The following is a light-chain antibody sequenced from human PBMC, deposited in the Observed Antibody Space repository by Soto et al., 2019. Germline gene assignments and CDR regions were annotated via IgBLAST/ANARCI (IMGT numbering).Light chain of an antibody. Sequence: QSVMTQPPSVSAAPGQKVTISCSGSSSNIGGNSVSWYQQLPGTAPKLLIYTNNQRPSGVPDRFSGSKSGTSASLAISGLQSEDEADYYCATWHDSFYVFGTGTKLTVL. CDR3: ATWHDSFYV. V-gene: IGLV1-44*01. CDR1: SSNIGGNS. J-gene: IGLJ1*01. CDR2: TNN.